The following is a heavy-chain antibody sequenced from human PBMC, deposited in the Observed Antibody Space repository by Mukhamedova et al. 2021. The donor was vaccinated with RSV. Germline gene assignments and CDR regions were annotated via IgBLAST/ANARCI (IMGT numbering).Heavy chain of an antibody. D-gene: IGHD4-23*01. V-gene: IGHV4-30-2*04. J-gene: IGHJ3*01. Sequence: SRVTTSVDTSKNQFSLRLSFVTAADTAVYYCARWGGNSFKGFDVWGQGTMVTVSS. CDR3: ARWGGNSFKGFDV.